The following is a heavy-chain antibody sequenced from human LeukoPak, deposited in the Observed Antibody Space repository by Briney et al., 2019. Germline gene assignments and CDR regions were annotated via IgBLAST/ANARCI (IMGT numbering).Heavy chain of an antibody. D-gene: IGHD5-12*01. Sequence: ASVTDSFKASGYSFTDYYMHWVGQAPGQGGEGMGWVNLNRRGTNYIQRFQGGVTMTRETTIRTAYMELNRLRSDDTAVYYCALWEIVHYAFDFWGQGRMVTVSS. CDR2: VNLNRRGT. V-gene: IGHV1-2*02. CDR3: ALWEIVHYAFDF. J-gene: IGHJ3*01. CDR1: GYSFTDYY.